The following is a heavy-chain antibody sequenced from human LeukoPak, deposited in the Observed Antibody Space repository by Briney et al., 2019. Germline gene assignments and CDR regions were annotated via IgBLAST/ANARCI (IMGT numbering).Heavy chain of an antibody. Sequence: GGSLRLSCAASGFTFSSYAMSWVRQAPGKGLEWVSTISHSGTTTYYADSVKGRFTISRDNSKNTLYLQMTSLRADDTAAYYCAKIMALYCSGGTCNELDYWGQGALVTVSS. CDR1: GFTFSSYA. CDR2: ISHSGTTT. D-gene: IGHD2-15*01. V-gene: IGHV3-23*01. J-gene: IGHJ4*02. CDR3: AKIMALYCSGGTCNELDY.